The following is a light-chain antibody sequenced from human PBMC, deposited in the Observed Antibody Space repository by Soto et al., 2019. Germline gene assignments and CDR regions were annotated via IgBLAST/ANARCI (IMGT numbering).Light chain of an antibody. J-gene: IGLJ1*01. Sequence: QSSLTQPPSASGFPGQSVTISCTGTSSDVGYYDYVSWSQPHPGKAPKLVIYEVTKRPSGVPDRVSASKSGNTASLTVSGLRAEDEADYYCSSYAGSNNFVFGSGAKVPVL. CDR3: SSYAGSNNFV. V-gene: IGLV2-8*01. CDR1: SSDVGYYDY. CDR2: EVT.